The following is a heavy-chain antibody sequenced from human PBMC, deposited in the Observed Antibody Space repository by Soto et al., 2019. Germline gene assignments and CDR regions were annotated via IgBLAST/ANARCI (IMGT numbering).Heavy chain of an antibody. J-gene: IGHJ3*02. CDR1: GGSFSGYY. CDR2: INHSGST. CDR3: ARGLPLRGYCSSTSCYEGCDAFDI. Sequence: SETLSLTCAVYGGSFSGYYWSWIRQPPGKGLEWIGEINHSGSTNYNPSLKSRVTISVDTSKNQFSLKLSSVTAADTAVYYCARGLPLRGYCSSTSCYEGCDAFDIWGQGTMVTVS. D-gene: IGHD2-2*01. V-gene: IGHV4-34*01.